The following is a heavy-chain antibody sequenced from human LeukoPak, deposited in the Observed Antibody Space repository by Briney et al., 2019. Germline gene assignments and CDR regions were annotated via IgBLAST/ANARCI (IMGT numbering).Heavy chain of an antibody. CDR3: AKDLHTRRGIAY. CDR2: IGSHDTT. J-gene: IGHJ4*02. Sequence: GGSLRLSCAASGFTFSTNAMNWVRRSPGQGLEWLSGIGSHDTTLYTDSVKGRFTIPRDNPNNPLYLQMNRLRDEDTAIYYCAKDLHTRRGIAYWGEGTLVTVSS. V-gene: IGHV3-23*01. CDR1: GFTFSTNA. D-gene: IGHD1-26*01.